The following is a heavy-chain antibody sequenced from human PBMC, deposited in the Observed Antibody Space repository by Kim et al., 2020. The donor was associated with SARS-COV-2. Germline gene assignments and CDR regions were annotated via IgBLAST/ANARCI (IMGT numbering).Heavy chain of an antibody. CDR2: IYYSGST. J-gene: IGHJ6*02. D-gene: IGHD3-16*01. Sequence: SETLSLTCTVSGGSVSSGSYYWSWIRQPPGKGLEWIGYIYYSGSTNYNPSLKSRVTISVDTSKNQFSLKLSSVTAADTAVYYCARALGVLGYYGMDVWGQGTTVTVSS. CDR1: GGSVSSGSYY. V-gene: IGHV4-61*01. CDR3: ARALGVLGYYGMDV.